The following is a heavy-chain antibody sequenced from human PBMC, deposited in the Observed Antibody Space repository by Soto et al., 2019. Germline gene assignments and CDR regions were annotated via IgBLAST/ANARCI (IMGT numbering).Heavy chain of an antibody. Sequence: VQLQESGPGLVKPSETLSLTCTVSGTSISSYYWSWIRQPPGKGLEWIANIHYSGTTNYNPSLASRVTLSVDTSKNQFSLKMTSVIAADRAMYFCARYNSYAIDYWGRGTLVTVSS. V-gene: IGHV4-59*01. J-gene: IGHJ4*02. CDR2: IHYSGTT. CDR3: ARYNSYAIDY. CDR1: GTSISSYY. D-gene: IGHD2-8*01.